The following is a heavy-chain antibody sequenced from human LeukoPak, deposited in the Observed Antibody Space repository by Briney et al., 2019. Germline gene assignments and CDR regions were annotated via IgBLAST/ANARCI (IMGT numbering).Heavy chain of an antibody. J-gene: IGHJ4*02. CDR1: GGSISSSSYY. CDR2: IYYSGST. D-gene: IGHD5-24*01. Sequence: PSETLSLTCTVSGGSISSSSYYWGWIRQPPGKGLEWIGSIYYSGSTYYNPSLKSRVTISVDTSKNQFSLKLSSVTAADTAVYYCAREKGGMAFDYWGQGTLVTVSS. CDR3: AREKGGMAFDY. V-gene: IGHV4-39*07.